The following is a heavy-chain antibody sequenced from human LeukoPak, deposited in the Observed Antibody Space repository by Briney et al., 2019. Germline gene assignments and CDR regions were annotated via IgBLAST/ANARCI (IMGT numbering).Heavy chain of an antibody. CDR3: AKIDAY. Sequence: GGSLRLSCAASGVSFSRNWMHWVRQAPGKGLVWVSRINSDGSITNYAASVKGRFTSSRDNAKNTLYLQMSSLRAEGTAVYYCAKIDAYWGQGTLVTVSS. J-gene: IGHJ4*02. V-gene: IGHV3-74*01. CDR2: INSDGSIT. CDR1: GVSFSRNW.